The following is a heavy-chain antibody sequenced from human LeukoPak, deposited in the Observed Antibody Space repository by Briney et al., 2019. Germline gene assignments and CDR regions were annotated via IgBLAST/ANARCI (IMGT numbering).Heavy chain of an antibody. CDR1: GFTFSNAW. Sequence: GGSLRLSCAASGFTFSNAWMSWVRQAPGKGLEWVGRIKSKTDGGTTDYAAPVKGRFTISRDDSKNTLYLQMNSLKTEGTAVYNCATAPFGVVIIVAVWGQGTTVTVSS. CDR3: ATAPFGVVIIVAV. V-gene: IGHV3-15*01. CDR2: IKSKTDGGTT. J-gene: IGHJ6*02. D-gene: IGHD3-3*01.